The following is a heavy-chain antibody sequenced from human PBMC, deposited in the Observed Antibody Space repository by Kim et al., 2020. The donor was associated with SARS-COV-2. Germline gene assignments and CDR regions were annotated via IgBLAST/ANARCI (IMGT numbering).Heavy chain of an antibody. J-gene: IGHJ4*02. V-gene: IGHV1-18*01. D-gene: IGHD6-19*01. Sequence: YAQKLQGRVTMTTDTSTSTAYMELRSLRSDDTAVYYCARGAVAGGTPGGYWGQGTLVTVSS. CDR3: ARGAVAGGTPGGY.